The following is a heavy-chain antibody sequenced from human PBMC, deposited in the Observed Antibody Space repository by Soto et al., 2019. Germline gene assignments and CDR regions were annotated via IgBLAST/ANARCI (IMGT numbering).Heavy chain of an antibody. CDR2: IDPGSGDT. D-gene: IGHD3-16*01. J-gene: IGHJ5*02. V-gene: IGHV1-2*06. CDR1: GYTFTDNQ. Sequence: QAQLVQSGPEVKKPGASVKISCKASGYTFTDNQIHWLRRAPGQRPEWMGRIDPGSGDTSFAQTSRGRVTMTRDTSTETVYMELTGLTSDDTAIYYCARRHLLDSIRWSFDPWGQGTQVTVSS. CDR3: ARRHLLDSIRWSFDP.